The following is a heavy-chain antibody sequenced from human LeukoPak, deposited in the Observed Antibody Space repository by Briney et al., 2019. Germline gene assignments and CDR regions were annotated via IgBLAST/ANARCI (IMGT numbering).Heavy chain of an antibody. D-gene: IGHD6-19*01. V-gene: IGHV3-66*01. CDR2: IYRGGST. Sequence: GGSPRLSCAASGFTVSDNYMSWVRQAPGKGLEWVSVIYRGGSTYYADSVKGGFTISRDNSKNTLYLQMNSLRVEDTAVYYCAKDSGIAVTAVGWFDPWGQGTLVTVSS. CDR3: AKDSGIAVTAVGWFDP. J-gene: IGHJ5*02. CDR1: GFTVSDNY.